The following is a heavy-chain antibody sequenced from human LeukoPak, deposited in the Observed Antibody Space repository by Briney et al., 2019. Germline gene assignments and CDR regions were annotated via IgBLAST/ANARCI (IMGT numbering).Heavy chain of an antibody. Sequence: GESRNISCKGSGYSFTSYWIGWVRQTPGQGLEWMGFIYPGDSDTRYSPSIQCQVTTSAHKSISTTHLHCSSLKASDTAMYYCARLGCSSTSCYRMDVWGKGTTVTVSS. CDR2: IYPGDSDT. V-gene: IGHV5-51*01. J-gene: IGHJ6*03. CDR1: GYSFTSYW. D-gene: IGHD2-2*01. CDR3: ARLGCSSTSCYRMDV.